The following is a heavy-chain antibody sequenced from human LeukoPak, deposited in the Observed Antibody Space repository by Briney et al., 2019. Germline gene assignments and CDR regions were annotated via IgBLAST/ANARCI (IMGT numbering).Heavy chain of an antibody. J-gene: IGHJ6*02. CDR1: GYTFTSYG. CDR3: AVVVVADPYYYYGMDV. D-gene: IGHD2-15*01. CDR2: ISAYNGNT. V-gene: IGHV1-18*01. Sequence: ASVKVSCKASGYTFTSYGISWVRQAPGQGLEWMGWISAYNGNTNYAQKLQGRVTMTTDTSTSTAYMELRSLRSVDTAVYYCAVVVVADPYYYYGMDVWGQGTTVTVSS.